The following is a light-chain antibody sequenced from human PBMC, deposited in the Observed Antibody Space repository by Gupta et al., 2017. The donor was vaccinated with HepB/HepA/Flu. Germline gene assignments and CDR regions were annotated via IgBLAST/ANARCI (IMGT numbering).Light chain of an antibody. CDR1: QSVNSN. CDR2: GAS. Sequence: EIVMTQSPATLSVSPGERATLSCRASQSVNSNLAWYQQKLGQAPRLLIYGASTRATGIPARFSGSGYGTEFTLTISSRQSEDFAVYYCQQYNNWPPITFGGGTKVEIK. V-gene: IGKV3-15*01. J-gene: IGKJ4*01. CDR3: QQYNNWPPIT.